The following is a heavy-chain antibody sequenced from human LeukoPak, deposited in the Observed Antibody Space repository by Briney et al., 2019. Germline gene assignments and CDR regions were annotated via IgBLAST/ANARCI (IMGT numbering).Heavy chain of an antibody. CDR2: INPNSGGT. D-gene: IGHD6-13*01. CDR1: GYTFTGYY. CDR3: ASLRYSSSWHDY. V-gene: IGHV1-2*06. J-gene: IGHJ4*02. Sequence: ASVKVSCKASGYTFTGYYMHWVRQATGQGLEWMGRINPNSGGTNYAQKFQGRVTMTRDTSISTAYMELSRLRSDDTAVYYCASLRYSSSWHDYWGQGTLVTVSS.